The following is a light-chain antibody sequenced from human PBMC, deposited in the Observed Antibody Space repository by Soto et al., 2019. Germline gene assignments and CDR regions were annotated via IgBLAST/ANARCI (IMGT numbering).Light chain of an antibody. CDR3: QQYSKWPT. V-gene: IGKV3-15*01. CDR2: DTS. J-gene: IGKJ5*01. CDR1: QSVSGN. Sequence: EIVMTQSPATLSVSPGERATLSCRASQSVSGNLAWYQQKPGQAPRLLIYDTSSRATAIPARFSGSGSGTEFTLTISSLQSEDFTVYYCQQYSKWPTFGQGTRLDIK.